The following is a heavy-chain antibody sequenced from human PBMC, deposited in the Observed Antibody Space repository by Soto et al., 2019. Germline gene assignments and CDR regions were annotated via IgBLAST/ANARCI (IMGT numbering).Heavy chain of an antibody. D-gene: IGHD5-18*01. CDR2: IVPGGGNT. CDR1: GYIFINYY. CDR3: AAGYGYSYGYDY. V-gene: IGHV1-58*02. J-gene: IGHJ4*02. Sequence: SVKVSCKASGYIFINYYIHWVRQARGQRLEWIGWIVPGGGNTNYAQKFQERVTMTRDTSTSTAYMELSSLRSEDTAVYYCAAGYGYSYGYDYWGQGTLVTVSS.